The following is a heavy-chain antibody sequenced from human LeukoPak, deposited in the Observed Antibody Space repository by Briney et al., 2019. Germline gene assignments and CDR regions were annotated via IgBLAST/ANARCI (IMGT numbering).Heavy chain of an antibody. V-gene: IGHV4-59*01. D-gene: IGHD2-21*02. J-gene: IGHJ3*02. Sequence: PSETLSLTCTVSGGSISSYYWSWIRQPPGKGLEWIGYIYYSGSTNYNPSLKSRVTISVDTSKNQFSLKLSSVTAADTAAYYCASRYCGGDCSPDKDAFDIWGQGTMVTVSS. CDR1: GGSISSYY. CDR2: IYYSGST. CDR3: ASRYCGGDCSPDKDAFDI.